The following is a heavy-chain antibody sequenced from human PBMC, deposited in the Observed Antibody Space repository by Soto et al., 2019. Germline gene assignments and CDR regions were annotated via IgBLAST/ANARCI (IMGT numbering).Heavy chain of an antibody. Sequence: GXSVKVSFKASGYTFTSYGISLVRQAPGQGLEWMGWISTAHSDIGYAQKFQGRVTMTTDTSTSTAFMEMRSLTSDDTAVYYCARDLAYIREYWGQGTQVTVSS. D-gene: IGHD3-10*01. J-gene: IGHJ4*02. V-gene: IGHV1-18*01. CDR2: ISTAHSDI. CDR1: GYTFTSYG. CDR3: ARDLAYIREY.